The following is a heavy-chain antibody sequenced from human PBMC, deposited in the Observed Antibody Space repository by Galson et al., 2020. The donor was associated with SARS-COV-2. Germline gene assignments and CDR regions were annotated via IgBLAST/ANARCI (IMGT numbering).Heavy chain of an antibody. Sequence: LSLTCAVYGGSFSGYYWSWIRQTPGKGLEWSGEINHSGSTNHNPSLKSRVTISVDTSKNQFSLKLSSVTAADTAVYYCARARTVTTFYYYYGMDVWGQGTTVTVSS. J-gene: IGHJ6*02. D-gene: IGHD4-17*01. CDR3: ARARTVTTFYYYYGMDV. CDR1: GGSFSGYY. V-gene: IGHV4-34*01. CDR2: INHSGST.